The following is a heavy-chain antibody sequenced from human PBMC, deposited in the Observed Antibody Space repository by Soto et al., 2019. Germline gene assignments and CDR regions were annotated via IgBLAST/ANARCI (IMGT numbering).Heavy chain of an antibody. Sequence: LRLSCAASGFTSRSYWMHWVRQAPGKGLVWVSRISNDGTSTNYADSVKGRFTISRDNAKNTVYLEMNSLRAEDTAVYYCARDWYYYDTSDHFSADAFDIWGQGTTVTVSS. CDR3: ARDWYYYDTSDHFSADAFDI. J-gene: IGHJ3*02. CDR2: ISNDGTST. D-gene: IGHD3-22*01. CDR1: GFTSRSYW. V-gene: IGHV3-74*01.